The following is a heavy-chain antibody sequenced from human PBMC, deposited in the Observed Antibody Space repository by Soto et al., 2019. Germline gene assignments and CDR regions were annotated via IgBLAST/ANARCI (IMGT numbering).Heavy chain of an antibody. D-gene: IGHD2-2*01. CDR3: ARDRFGYCSRTSCGYIDY. CDR2: IIPIFGTA. CDR1: GGTFSSYA. J-gene: IGHJ4*02. V-gene: IGHV1-69*13. Sequence: GASVKVSCKASGGTFSSYAISWVRQAPGQGLEWMGGIIPIFGTANYAQKFQGRVTITADESTSTAYMELSSLRSEDTAVYYCARDRFGYCSRTSCGYIDYWGQAPLVTVSS.